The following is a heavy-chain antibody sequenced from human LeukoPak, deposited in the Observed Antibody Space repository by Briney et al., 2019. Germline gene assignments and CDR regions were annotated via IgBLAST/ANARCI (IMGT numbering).Heavy chain of an antibody. J-gene: IGHJ4*02. Sequence: PGGSLRLSCAASGFTSSSYAMHWVRQAPGKGLEWVAVISYDGSNKYYADSVKGRFTISRDNSKNTLYLQMNSLRAEDTAVYYCARDERGDVGYNLLIPGKPTHYENRFVDYWGQGTLVTVSS. D-gene: IGHD5-24*01. CDR3: ARDERGDVGYNLLIPGKPTHYENRFVDY. CDR2: ISYDGSNK. CDR1: GFTSSSYA. V-gene: IGHV3-30*01.